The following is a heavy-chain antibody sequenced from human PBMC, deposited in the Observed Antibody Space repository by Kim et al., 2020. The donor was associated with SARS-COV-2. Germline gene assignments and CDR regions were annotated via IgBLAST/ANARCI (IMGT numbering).Heavy chain of an antibody. CDR2: INSGGSST. CDR3: VRQPCN. J-gene: IGHJ4*02. CDR1: GFSFSDYY. V-gene: IGHV3-11*01. Sequence: GGSLRLSCAASGFSFSDYYMTWIRQAPGKGLEWVAYINSGGSSTDYADAMDGLFTISRDSAKRPVPLQKNSLTPEDTAVYCCVRQPCNCDQGALFNCSS.